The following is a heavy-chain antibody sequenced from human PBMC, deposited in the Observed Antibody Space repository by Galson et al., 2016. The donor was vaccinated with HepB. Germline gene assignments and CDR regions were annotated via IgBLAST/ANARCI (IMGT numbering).Heavy chain of an antibody. CDR3: ATDGGNEIMQLDAFDI. CDR2: FDPEDGAI. Sequence: SVKVSCKVSGYTLTELSMHWVRRAPGKGLEWMGGFDPEDGAIIYAQKFQGRVTMTEDTSAETACMELSSLRSEDTAMYYCATDGGNEIMQLDAFDICGQGTMVTVSS. CDR1: GYTLTELS. J-gene: IGHJ3*02. D-gene: IGHD2-15*01. V-gene: IGHV1-24*01.